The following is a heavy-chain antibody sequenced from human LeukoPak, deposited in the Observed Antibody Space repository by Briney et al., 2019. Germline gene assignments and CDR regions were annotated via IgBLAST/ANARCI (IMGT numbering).Heavy chain of an antibody. CDR2: ISDDGSKK. V-gene: IGHV3-30*18. CDR3: AKDRRGSGGYTH. J-gene: IGHJ4*02. Sequence: GGSLRLSCAASGFTFSSYGIHWVRQAPGKGLEWVAVISDDGSKKYYADSVKGRFTISRDNSKNTLYLQMNSLRAEDTAVYHCAKDRRGSGGYTHWGQGTLVTVST. D-gene: IGHD3-10*01. CDR1: GFTFSSYG.